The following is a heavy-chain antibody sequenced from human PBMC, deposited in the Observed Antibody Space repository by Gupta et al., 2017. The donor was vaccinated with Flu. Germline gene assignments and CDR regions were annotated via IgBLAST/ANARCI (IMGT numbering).Heavy chain of an antibody. CDR2: IYHSGST. J-gene: IGHJ3*01. CDR3: ARPYTRYDDAFHV. CDR1: ADSISNGCYC. Sequence: SADSISNGCYCWGWIRQPPGKGLEWIGSIYHSGSTYYNPALKSRVTLSADTSKNQLSLRLSSVTAADTAIYYCARPYTRYDDAFHVWGQGAMVLVSS. V-gene: IGHV4-39*01. D-gene: IGHD2-2*02.